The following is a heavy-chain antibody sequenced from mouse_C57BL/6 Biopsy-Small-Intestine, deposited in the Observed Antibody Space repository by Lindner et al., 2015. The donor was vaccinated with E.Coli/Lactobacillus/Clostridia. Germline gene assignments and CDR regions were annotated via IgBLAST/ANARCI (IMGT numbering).Heavy chain of an antibody. V-gene: IGHV5-6*01. Sequence: VQLQESGGDLVKPGGSLKLSCAASGFTFSSYGMSWVRQTPDKRLEWVATISSGGSYTYYPDSVKGRFTISRDNAKNTLYLQISSLKSEDTAMYYCAREEGNYGYERDYYAMDYWGQGTSVTVSS. CDR2: ISSGGSYT. D-gene: IGHD2-2*01. CDR1: GFTFSSYG. CDR3: AREEGNYGYERDYYAMDY. J-gene: IGHJ4*01.